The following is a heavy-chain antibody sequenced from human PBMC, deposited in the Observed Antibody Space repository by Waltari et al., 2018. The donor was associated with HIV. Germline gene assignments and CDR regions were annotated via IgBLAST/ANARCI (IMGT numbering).Heavy chain of an antibody. D-gene: IGHD6-13*01. Sequence: EVPVLESGGALVQPGGSLSLSCPASGLTFRTNCMHWVRQAPGKGLEEVSNISGSGGSTYYEDSVKGRFTVSRDNSKNTLYLQMNSLRAEDTAVYFCVKEYQYSHSWYSYYGMDVWGQGTTVTVSS. CDR3: VKEYQYSHSWYSYYGMDV. V-gene: IGHV3-23*01. CDR2: ISGSGGST. J-gene: IGHJ6*02. CDR1: GLTFRTNC.